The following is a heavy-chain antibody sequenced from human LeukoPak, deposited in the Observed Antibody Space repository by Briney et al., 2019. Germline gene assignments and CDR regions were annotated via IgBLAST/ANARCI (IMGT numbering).Heavy chain of an antibody. CDR1: GFTFSRYS. J-gene: IGHJ4*02. V-gene: IGHV3-21*05. D-gene: IGHD5-18*01. Sequence: PGGSLRLSCAASGFTFSRYSMNWVRQAPGKGLEWVSYISSSSTLIDYADSVKGRFTISRDNAKNALYLQMHSLRAEDTAVYYCARENTAMVTFDYWGQGTLVTVSS. CDR2: ISSSSTLI. CDR3: ARENTAMVTFDY.